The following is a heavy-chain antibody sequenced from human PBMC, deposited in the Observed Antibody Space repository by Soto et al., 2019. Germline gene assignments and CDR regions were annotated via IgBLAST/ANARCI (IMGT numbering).Heavy chain of an antibody. CDR3: TTGALGVRHQLVRDAFDF. V-gene: IGHV1-69*02. Sequence: QVQLVQSGAEVKKPGSSVRVSCKASGGTFDSYSISWVRQAPGQGFEWVGKVDPIFDFSRYAPKFQGRVTITADKSTSTAYMDLSWLKSEDTAVYYCTTGALGVRHQLVRDAFDFWVNGTKVSVSS. CDR2: VDPIFDFS. J-gene: IGHJ3*01. D-gene: IGHD1-1*01. CDR1: GGTFDSYS.